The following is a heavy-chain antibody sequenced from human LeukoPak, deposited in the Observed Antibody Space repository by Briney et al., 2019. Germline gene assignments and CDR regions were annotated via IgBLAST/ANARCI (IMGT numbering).Heavy chain of an antibody. J-gene: IGHJ4*02. CDR3: ARGAGVVVAAKPFDY. V-gene: IGHV4-30-4*01. CDR2: IYYSGST. CDR1: GGSISSGDYY. D-gene: IGHD2-15*01. Sequence: SETLSLTCTVSGGSISSGDYYWSWIRQPPGKGLEWIGYIYYSGSTYYNPSLKSRVTISVDTSKNQFSLKLSSVTAADTAVYYCARGAGVVVAAKPFDYWGQGTLVTVSS.